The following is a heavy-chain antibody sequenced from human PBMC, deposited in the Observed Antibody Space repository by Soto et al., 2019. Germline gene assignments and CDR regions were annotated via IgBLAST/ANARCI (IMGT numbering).Heavy chain of an antibody. CDR1: CLILSGYH. CDR2: LSSSGTGI. V-gene: IGHV3-21*01. Sequence: PGGSLRLSCEVSCLILSGYHMNWVRQAPGQGLEWVSSLSSSGTGIFYGDSVKGRFTISRDNAKNSLYLQMNNLRAEDTAVYYCARDGRPYYYGMDVWGQGTTVTVSS. CDR3: ARDGRPYYYGMDV. J-gene: IGHJ6*02.